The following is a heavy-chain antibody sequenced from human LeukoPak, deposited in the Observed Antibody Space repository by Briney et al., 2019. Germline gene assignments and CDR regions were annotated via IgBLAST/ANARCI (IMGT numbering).Heavy chain of an antibody. D-gene: IGHD3-22*01. CDR2: IYPGDSDT. Sequence: GESLKISCKGSGYSFTSYWIGWVRQMPGKGLEWMGIIYPGDSDTRYSPSFQGQVTISADKSISTAYPQWSSLKASDTAMYYCARYYYDSSGYYYLPQNNWFDPWGQGTLVTVSS. CDR3: ARYYYDSSGYYYLPQNNWFDP. CDR1: GYSFTSYW. V-gene: IGHV5-51*01. J-gene: IGHJ5*02.